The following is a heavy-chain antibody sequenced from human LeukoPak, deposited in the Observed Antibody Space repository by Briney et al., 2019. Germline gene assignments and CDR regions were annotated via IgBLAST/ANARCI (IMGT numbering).Heavy chain of an antibody. D-gene: IGHD3-3*01. CDR3: AKDSRATYEGPGYFDY. J-gene: IGHJ4*02. Sequence: QPGGSLRLSCAASGYTFSGYGMHWVRQSPGKGLEWVAVVWYGGNNKYYADSVKGRFTISRDNSKNTVYLQMNSLRGEDTAVYYCAKDSRATYEGPGYFDYWGQGTLVTVSS. V-gene: IGHV3-30*02. CDR1: GYTFSGYG. CDR2: VWYGGNNK.